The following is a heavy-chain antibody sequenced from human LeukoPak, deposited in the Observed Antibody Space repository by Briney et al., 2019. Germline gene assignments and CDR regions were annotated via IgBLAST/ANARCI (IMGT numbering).Heavy chain of an antibody. CDR1: GFTFNTNA. V-gene: IGHV3-23*01. D-gene: IGHD5-12*01. Sequence: GGSLRLSCAASGFTFNTNAMSWVRQAPGKGLEWVSAISGRTGGTYYADSVKGRFTISRDNSKSTLYLQMDSLRAEDTAVYCCAKCGNSGCHLIDYWGQGTLVTVSS. J-gene: IGHJ4*02. CDR3: AKCGNSGCHLIDY. CDR2: ISGRTGGT.